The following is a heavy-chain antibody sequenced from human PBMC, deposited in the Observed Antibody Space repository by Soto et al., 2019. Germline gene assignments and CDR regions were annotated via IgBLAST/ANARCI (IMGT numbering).Heavy chain of an antibody. D-gene: IGHD3-9*01. J-gene: IGHJ6*02. Sequence: PGGSLRLSCAASGFAFSGYSMNWVRQAPGKGLEWVSAIWYDGSYKYYADSVKGRFTISRDNSKNTLYLQMNSLRAEDTAVYYCAREGTKDILTGYYRRYYYYGMDVWGQGTTVTVSS. V-gene: IGHV3-33*08. CDR3: AREGTKDILTGYYRRYYYYGMDV. CDR2: IWYDGSYK. CDR1: GFAFSGYS.